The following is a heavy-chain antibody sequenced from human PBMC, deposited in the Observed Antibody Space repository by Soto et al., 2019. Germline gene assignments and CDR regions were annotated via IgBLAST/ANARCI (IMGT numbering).Heavy chain of an antibody. V-gene: IGHV4-4*02. CDR3: ARHGANLLRYFDWLPYYFDY. D-gene: IGHD3-9*01. CDR2: IYHSGST. J-gene: IGHJ4*02. Sequence: SETLSLTCAVSGGSISSSNWWSWVRQPPGKGLEWIGEIYHSGSTNYNPSLKSRVTISVDKSKNQFSLKLSSVTAADTAVYYCARHGANLLRYFDWLPYYFDYWGQGTLVTVSS. CDR1: GGSISSSNW.